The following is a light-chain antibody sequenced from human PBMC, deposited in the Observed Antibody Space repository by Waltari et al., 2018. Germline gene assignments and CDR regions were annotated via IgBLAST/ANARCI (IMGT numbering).Light chain of an antibody. CDR1: SSDVGGDTL. Sequence: QSALTQPASVAGSPGPSTTLSSTGTSSDVGGDTLVSWYQQHPGKAPKLTIYEVRKRPSGVSNRFSGSKSGNTASLTISGLQAEDEADYYCCSYAGSSSWVFGGGTKLTVL. J-gene: IGLJ3*02. CDR2: EVR. V-gene: IGLV2-23*02. CDR3: CSYAGSSSWV.